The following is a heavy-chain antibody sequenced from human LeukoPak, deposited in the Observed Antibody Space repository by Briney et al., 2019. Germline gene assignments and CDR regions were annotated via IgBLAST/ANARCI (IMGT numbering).Heavy chain of an antibody. CDR2: ILNDGSQE. Sequence: GGSLRLSCAASGFTFSSYGMHWVRQAPGKGLEWVAVILNDGSQEKYADSVKGRFTISRDNSKNTLYLQMNSLRAEDTAVYYCAREVVVVAATRGVYYYYGMDVWGQGTTVTVSS. D-gene: IGHD2-15*01. CDR1: GFTFSSYG. J-gene: IGHJ6*02. V-gene: IGHV3-33*01. CDR3: AREVVVVAATRGVYYYYGMDV.